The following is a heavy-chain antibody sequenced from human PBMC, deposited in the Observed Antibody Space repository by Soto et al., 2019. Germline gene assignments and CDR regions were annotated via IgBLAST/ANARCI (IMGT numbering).Heavy chain of an antibody. CDR1: GYSFTSYW. Sequence: PGESLKISCKGSGYSFTSYWIAWVRQTPGKGLECMGIIYPGDSDIRYSPSFQGQVTISADKSISTAYLQWSSLKASDTATYFCARQQYSNNDYWGQGTLVTVSS. CDR2: IYPGDSDI. J-gene: IGHJ4*02. D-gene: IGHD6-6*01. CDR3: ARQQYSNNDY. V-gene: IGHV5-51*01.